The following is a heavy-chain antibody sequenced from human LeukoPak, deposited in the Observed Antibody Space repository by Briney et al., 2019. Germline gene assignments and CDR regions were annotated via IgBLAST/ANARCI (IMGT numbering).Heavy chain of an antibody. CDR1: GFTFSSYA. CDR2: ISGSGGST. D-gene: IGHD4/OR15-4a*01. CDR3: AKDQRGGVLRSY. J-gene: IGHJ4*02. Sequence: GGSLRLSYAASGFTFSSYAMSWVRQAPGKGLEWVSAISGSGGSTYYADSVKGRFTISRDNSKNTLYLQMNSLRAEDTAVYYCAKDQRGGVLRSYWGQGTLVTVSS. V-gene: IGHV3-23*01.